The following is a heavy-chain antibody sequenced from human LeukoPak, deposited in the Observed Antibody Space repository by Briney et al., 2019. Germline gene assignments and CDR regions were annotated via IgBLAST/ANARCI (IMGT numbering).Heavy chain of an antibody. CDR1: GGSVSSGSYY. J-gene: IGHJ4*02. CDR3: ARVVPTVTDRPYYFDY. V-gene: IGHV4-61*01. D-gene: IGHD4-17*01. CDR2: IYYSGST. Sequence: SSETLSLTCTVSGGSVSSGSYYWSWIRQPPGKGLEWIGYIYYSGSTNYNPSLKSRVTISVDTSKNQFSLKLSSVTAADTAVYYCARVVPTVTDRPYYFDYWGQGTLVTVSS.